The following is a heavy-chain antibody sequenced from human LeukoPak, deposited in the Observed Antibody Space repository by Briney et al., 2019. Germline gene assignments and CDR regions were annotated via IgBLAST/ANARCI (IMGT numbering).Heavy chain of an antibody. CDR2: IYSNGIT. CDR1: GGSIFSYY. D-gene: IGHD3-22*01. V-gene: IGHV4-59*08. Sequence: PSETLSLTCTVSGGSIFSYYFNRIRQPPGKGLEWIGYIYSNGITSYNPSLRSRSTISIATSKNQFSLRLTSVTAADTATYYCARRAYYDTSGYYPASGYFDLWGRGTLVTVSS. J-gene: IGHJ2*01. CDR3: ARRAYYDTSGYYPASGYFDL.